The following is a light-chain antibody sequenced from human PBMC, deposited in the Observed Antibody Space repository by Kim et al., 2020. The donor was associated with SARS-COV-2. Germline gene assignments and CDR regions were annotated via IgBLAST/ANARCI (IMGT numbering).Light chain of an antibody. CDR1: SGSVSTTYY. CDR3: VLYMGSGSWV. Sequence: QTVVTQEPSFSVSPGGTVTLTCGLSSGSVSTTYYPSWYQQTPGQAPRTLMYSTDIRSSGVPDRFSGSILGNKAALTITGAQADDESDYYCVLYMGSGSWVFGGGTQLTV. J-gene: IGLJ3*02. CDR2: STD. V-gene: IGLV8-61*01.